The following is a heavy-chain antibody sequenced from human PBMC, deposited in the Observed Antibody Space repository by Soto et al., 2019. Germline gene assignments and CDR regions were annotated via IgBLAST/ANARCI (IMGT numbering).Heavy chain of an antibody. Sequence: ASVKVSCKASGGTFSSYAISWVRQAPGQGLEWMGGIIPIFGTANYAQKFQGRVTITADESTSTAYMELSSLRSEDTAVYYCARDSSSYGGWFDPWGQGTLVTVSS. CDR2: IIPIFGTA. D-gene: IGHD6-13*01. V-gene: IGHV1-69*13. CDR3: ARDSSSYGGWFDP. J-gene: IGHJ5*02. CDR1: GGTFSSYA.